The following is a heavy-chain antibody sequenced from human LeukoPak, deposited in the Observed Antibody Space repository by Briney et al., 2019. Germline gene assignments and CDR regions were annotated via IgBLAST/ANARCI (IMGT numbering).Heavy chain of an antibody. D-gene: IGHD3-10*01. CDR1: GFTFSSYS. Sequence: GGSLRLSCAASGFTFSSYSMNWVRQAPGKGLEWVSSISSSSSYIYYADSVKGRFTISRDNAKNSLYLQMNSLRAEDTAVYYCARVHYYGSGSYQPPHFDYWGQGTLVTASS. J-gene: IGHJ4*02. CDR2: ISSSSSYI. CDR3: ARVHYYGSGSYQPPHFDY. V-gene: IGHV3-21*01.